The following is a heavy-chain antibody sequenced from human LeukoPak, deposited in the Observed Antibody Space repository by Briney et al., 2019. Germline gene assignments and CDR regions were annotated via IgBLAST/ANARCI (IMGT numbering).Heavy chain of an antibody. Sequence: PSETLSLTCTVSGGSISSSSYYWGWIRQPPGKGLEWVSSISSSSIYIYYADSVKGRFTISRDNAKNSLYLQMNSLRAEDTAVYYCARGADNYGYIFDYWGQGTLVTVSS. CDR3: ARGADNYGYIFDY. V-gene: IGHV3-21*01. D-gene: IGHD5-18*01. J-gene: IGHJ4*02. CDR1: GGSISSSS. CDR2: ISSSSIYI.